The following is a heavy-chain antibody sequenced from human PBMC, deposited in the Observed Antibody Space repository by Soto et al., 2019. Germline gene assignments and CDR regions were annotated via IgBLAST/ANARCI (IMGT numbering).Heavy chain of an antibody. Sequence: QVQLVQSGPEVKIPGASVKVSCKVSGYPFSTSYIHWVRQAPGRGLEWLGWVSPNNGRTLYAQKFQGRDTFARDTAITTAYMDISRLTSDDTAIYYCARVEGSASSTGDWGQGTLITVS. J-gene: IGHJ4*02. D-gene: IGHD6-6*01. V-gene: IGHV1-2*02. CDR3: ARVEGSASSTGD. CDR1: GYPFSTSY. CDR2: VSPNNGRT.